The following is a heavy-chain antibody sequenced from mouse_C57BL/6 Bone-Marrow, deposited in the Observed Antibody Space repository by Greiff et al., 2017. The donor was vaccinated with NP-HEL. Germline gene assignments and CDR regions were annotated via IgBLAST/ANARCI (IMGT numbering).Heavy chain of an antibody. CDR2: IYPRSGHT. V-gene: IGHV1-81*01. D-gene: IGHD1-1*01. CDR3: ARRYYYGSSPFAY. CDR1: GYTFTSYG. Sequence: VQLVESGAELARPGASVKLSCKASGYTFTSYGISWVKQRTGQGLEWIGEIYPRSGHTYYNEKFKGKATLTADKSSSTAYMELRSLTSEDSAVYFCARRYYYGSSPFAYWGQGTLVTVSA. J-gene: IGHJ3*01.